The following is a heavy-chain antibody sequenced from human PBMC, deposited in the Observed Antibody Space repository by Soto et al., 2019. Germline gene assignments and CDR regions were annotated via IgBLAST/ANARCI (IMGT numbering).Heavy chain of an antibody. V-gene: IGHV3-23*01. D-gene: IGHD2-15*01. CDR2: ISGSGGST. J-gene: IGHJ4*02. CDR3: AHPSGPYVLHPGVSY. Sequence: GGSLRLSCAASGFTFNNYAMSWVRQAPGKGLEWVSAISGSGGSTYYADSVKGRFTISRDNSKNTLYLQMNGLRAEDTAVYYCAHPSGPYVLHPGVSYWGQGTLVTVSS. CDR1: GFTFNNYA.